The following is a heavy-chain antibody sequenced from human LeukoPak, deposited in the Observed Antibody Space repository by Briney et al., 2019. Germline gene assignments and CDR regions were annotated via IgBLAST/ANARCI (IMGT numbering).Heavy chain of an antibody. J-gene: IGHJ4*02. Sequence: ASVKVSCKASGYTFTGYCMHWVRQAPGQGLEWMGIINPSGGSTSYAQKFQGRVTMTRDTSTSTVYMELSSLRSEDTAVYYCASSYGDYAGLLDYWGQGTLVTVSS. CDR2: INPSGGST. CDR3: ASSYGDYAGLLDY. CDR1: GYTFTGYC. V-gene: IGHV1-46*01. D-gene: IGHD4-17*01.